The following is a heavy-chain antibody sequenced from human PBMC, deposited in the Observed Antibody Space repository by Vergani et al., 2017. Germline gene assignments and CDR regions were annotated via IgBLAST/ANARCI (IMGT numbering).Heavy chain of an antibody. CDR3: ARWEDRYYYYYGMDV. CDR2: IYYSGST. J-gene: IGHJ6*02. D-gene: IGHD1-26*01. V-gene: IGHV4-59*01. Sequence: QVQLQESGPGLVKPSETLSLTCTVSGGSISSYYWSWIRQPPGKGLEWIGYIYYSGSTNYNPSLKSRVTISVDTSKNQFSLKLSSVTAADTAVYYCARWEDRYYYYYGMDVWGQGTTVTVSS. CDR1: GGSISSYY.